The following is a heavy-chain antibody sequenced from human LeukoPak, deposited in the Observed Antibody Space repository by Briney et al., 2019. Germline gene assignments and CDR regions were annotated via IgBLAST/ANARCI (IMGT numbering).Heavy chain of an antibody. CDR2: INHSGST. D-gene: IGHD3-10*01. CDR3: ARSDRQRARSGRLEAFDI. Sequence: SETLSLTCAVYGGSFGGYYGSWIRQPPGKGLEWIGEINHSGSTNYNPSLKSRVTISVDTSKNQFSLKLSSVTAADTAVYYCARSDRQRARSGRLEAFDIWGQGTMVTVSS. CDR1: GGSFGGYY. V-gene: IGHV4-34*01. J-gene: IGHJ3*02.